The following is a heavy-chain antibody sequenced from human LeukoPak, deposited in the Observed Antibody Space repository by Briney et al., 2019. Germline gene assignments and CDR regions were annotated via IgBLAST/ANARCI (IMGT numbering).Heavy chain of an antibody. CDR3: TRIDGD. V-gene: IGHV3-7*01. CDR1: GNTFGSNW. CDR2: IKEDGSER. Sequence: GGSLRLSCEASGNTFGSNWMSWVRQAPGKGLEWVANIKEDGSERYYVDSVKGRFTISRDNAKNSLYLQMNSLRAEDTAVYYCTRIDGDWGQGTLVTVSS. J-gene: IGHJ4*02. D-gene: IGHD4-17*01.